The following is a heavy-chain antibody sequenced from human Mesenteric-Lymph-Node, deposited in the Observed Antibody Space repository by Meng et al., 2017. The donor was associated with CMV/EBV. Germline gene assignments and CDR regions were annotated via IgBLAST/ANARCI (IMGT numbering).Heavy chain of an antibody. Sequence: GSLRLSCTVSGGSVSRSDYHWGWIRQPPGQGLQWIATVYYTGVTYYNPSLRSRVSISVDMSNSAVSLRVNSVTAADTAVYYCARYRVWGTYRPYYFDYWGQGRLVTVSS. D-gene: IGHD3-16*02. CDR2: VYYTGVT. CDR3: ARYRVWGTYRPYYFDY. V-gene: IGHV4-39*07. CDR1: GGSVSRSDYH. J-gene: IGHJ4*02.